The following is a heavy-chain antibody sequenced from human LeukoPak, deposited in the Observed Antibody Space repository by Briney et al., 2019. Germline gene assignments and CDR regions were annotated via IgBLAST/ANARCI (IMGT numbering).Heavy chain of an antibody. CDR1: GYTFTNYG. Sequence: ASVKVSCKASGYTFTNYGINWVRQAPGQGLEWMGRISGYNGNTNYPQKLQGRVTMTTDTSTSTAYMELRSLRSDDPAIYYCARDFASGFGGLISNLFDYWGQGTLVTVSS. CDR2: ISGYNGNT. D-gene: IGHD3-16*02. CDR3: ARDFASGFGGLISNLFDY. V-gene: IGHV1-18*01. J-gene: IGHJ4*02.